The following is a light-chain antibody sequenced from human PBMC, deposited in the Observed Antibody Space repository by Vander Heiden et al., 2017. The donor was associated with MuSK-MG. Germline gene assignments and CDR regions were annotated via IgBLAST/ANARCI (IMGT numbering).Light chain of an antibody. CDR2: EVS. J-gene: IGLJ1*01. CDR1: SSDVGGYNY. CDR3: SSYACSNNYV. Sequence: SALTQTPTASGSPGHSVTISCTGTSSDVGGYNYISGYQQCSGTAYVLMIYEVSTRPAGGPDRFSGSKSGTTASLTASGLQAEEEDDYYCSSYACSNNYVFGSGTKVTVL. V-gene: IGLV2-8*01.